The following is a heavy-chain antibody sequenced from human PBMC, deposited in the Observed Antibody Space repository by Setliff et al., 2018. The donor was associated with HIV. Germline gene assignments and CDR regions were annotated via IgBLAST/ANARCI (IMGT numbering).Heavy chain of an antibody. CDR1: GVSISNGTFY. J-gene: IGHJ6*03. V-gene: IGHV4-61*02. D-gene: IGHD3-9*01. CDR2: ISTTGST. Sequence: ASETLSLTCTVSGVSISNGTFYWNWIRQPAGKGLEWIGRISTTGSTNYNPSLKSRVIMSVDTSRNQFSLKLSSVTAADTAVYYCARGHDNKYYYFYYMDVWGKGTTVTVSS. CDR3: ARGHDNKYYYFYYMDV.